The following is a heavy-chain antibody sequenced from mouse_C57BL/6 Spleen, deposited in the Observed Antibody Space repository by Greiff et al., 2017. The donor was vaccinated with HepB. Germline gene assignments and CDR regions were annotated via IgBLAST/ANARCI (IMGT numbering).Heavy chain of an antibody. D-gene: IGHD2-4*01. Sequence: EVHLVESGGGLVKPGGSLKLSCAASGFTFSSYAMSWVRQTPEKRLEWVATISDGGSYTYYPDNVKGRFTISRDNAKNNLYLQMSHLKSEDTAMYYCARNDYDQDAMDYWGQGTSVTVSS. CDR1: GFTFSSYA. CDR3: ARNDYDQDAMDY. J-gene: IGHJ4*01. V-gene: IGHV5-4*01. CDR2: ISDGGSYT.